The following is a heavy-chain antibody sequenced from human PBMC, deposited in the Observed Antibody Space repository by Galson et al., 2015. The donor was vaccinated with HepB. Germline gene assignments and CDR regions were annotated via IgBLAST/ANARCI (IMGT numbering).Heavy chain of an antibody. J-gene: IGHJ4*02. D-gene: IGHD1-7*01. CDR2: ISYDGSNK. CDR3: ARDLNNWNYVGEGAFDN. CDR1: GFTFSYYS. V-gene: IGHV3-30-3*01. Sequence: SLRLSCAASGFTFSYYSMHWVRQAPGKGLEWVAGISYDGSNKYYADSVKGRCTISRDNSKNTLYLQMNSLRVGDTAVYYCARDLNNWNYVGEGAFDNWGQGTLVTVSS.